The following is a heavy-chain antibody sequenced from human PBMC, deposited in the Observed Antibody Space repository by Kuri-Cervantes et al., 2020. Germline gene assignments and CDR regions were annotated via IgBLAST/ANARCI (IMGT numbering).Heavy chain of an antibody. Sequence: GSLRLSCAVYGGSFSGYYWSWIRQPPGKGLEWIGEINHSGSTNYNPSLKSRVTISVDTSKNQFSLKLSSVTAADTAVYYCAREPVSSRAFDIWGQGTMVTVSS. CDR1: GGSFSGYY. CDR3: AREPVSSRAFDI. CDR2: INHSGST. J-gene: IGHJ3*02. V-gene: IGHV4-34*01. D-gene: IGHD5/OR15-5a*01.